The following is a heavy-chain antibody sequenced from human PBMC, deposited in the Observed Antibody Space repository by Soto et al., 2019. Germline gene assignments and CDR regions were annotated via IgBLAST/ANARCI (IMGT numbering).Heavy chain of an antibody. CDR2: IYSGGST. Sequence: EVQLVESGGGLVQPGGSLRLSCAASGFTVSSNYMSWIRQAPGTGLAWVSVIYSGGSTYYADSVKGRFTVSRDNSKNTLYLQMNSVRAEDTAVYYCARDRIPTGMDVWGQGTTVTVSS. V-gene: IGHV3-66*01. CDR3: ARDRIPTGMDV. J-gene: IGHJ6*02. CDR1: GFTVSSNY.